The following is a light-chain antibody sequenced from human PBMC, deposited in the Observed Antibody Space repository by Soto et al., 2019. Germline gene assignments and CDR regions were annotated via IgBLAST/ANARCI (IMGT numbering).Light chain of an antibody. Sequence: QSALTQPPSASGSPGQSVAISCTGTSSDVGGYSYVSWYQQHPGKAPKLMIYEVNKRPSGVTDRFSGSKSGNTASLTVSGLQAEDEADYYCSSYAGSINVFGTGTKLTVL. CDR2: EVN. V-gene: IGLV2-8*01. CDR3: SSYAGSINV. J-gene: IGLJ1*01. CDR1: SSDVGGYSY.